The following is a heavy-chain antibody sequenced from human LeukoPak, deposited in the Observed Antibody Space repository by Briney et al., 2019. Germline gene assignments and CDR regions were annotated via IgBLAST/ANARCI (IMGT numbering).Heavy chain of an antibody. J-gene: IGHJ6*03. D-gene: IGHD3-16*01. Sequence: GGSLRLSCAASGFTFDDYAMHWVRQAPGKGLEWVSGISWNSGSIGYADSVKGRFTISRDNAKNSLYLQMNSLRAEDTAMYYCAKGYGPFYYYYMDVWGKGTTVTVSS. CDR1: GFTFDDYA. V-gene: IGHV3-9*01. CDR2: ISWNSGSI. CDR3: AKGYGPFYYYYMDV.